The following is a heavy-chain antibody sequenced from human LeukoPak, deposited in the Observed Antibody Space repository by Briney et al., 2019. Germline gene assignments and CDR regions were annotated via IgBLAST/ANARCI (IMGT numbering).Heavy chain of an antibody. CDR3: ARQPRIAAAGSWYMDV. J-gene: IGHJ6*03. Sequence: PSETLSLTCTVSGGSISSHYWSWTRQPPGKGLEWIGYIYYSGSTNYNPSLKSRVTISVDTSKNQFSLKLSSVTAADTAVYYCARQPRIAAAGSWYMDVWGKGTTVTVSS. CDR2: IYYSGST. CDR1: GGSISSHY. D-gene: IGHD6-13*01. V-gene: IGHV4-59*11.